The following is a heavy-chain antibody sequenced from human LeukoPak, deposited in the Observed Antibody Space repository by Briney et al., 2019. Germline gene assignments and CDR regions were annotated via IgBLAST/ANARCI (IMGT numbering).Heavy chain of an antibody. CDR2: ISYDGSNK. CDR3: AKVDGIAVAGTGFVDY. D-gene: IGHD6-19*01. J-gene: IGHJ4*02. CDR1: GFTFSSYG. Sequence: PGRSLRLSCAASGFTFSSYGMDWVRQAPGKGLEWVAVISYDGSNKYYADSVKGRFTISRDNSKNTLYLQMNSLRAEDTAAYYCAKVDGIAVAGTGFVDYWGQGTLVTVSS. V-gene: IGHV3-30*18.